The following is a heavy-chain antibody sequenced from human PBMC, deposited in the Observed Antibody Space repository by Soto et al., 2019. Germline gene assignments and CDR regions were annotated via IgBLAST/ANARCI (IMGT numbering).Heavy chain of an antibody. Sequence: QVQLVQSGAEVKKPGASVKVSCKASGDTFTDYYLHWVRQAPGQGLEWMGTVNPSGGHTTYAQHFLGRMTMTRDTSTSTLYMGLTSLTSVATAVYYCARGGHVVVVTAALDYWGQGTLVSVSS. J-gene: IGHJ4*02. V-gene: IGHV1-46*01. D-gene: IGHD2-21*02. CDR3: ARGGHVVVVTAALDY. CDR1: GDTFTDYY. CDR2: VNPSGGHT.